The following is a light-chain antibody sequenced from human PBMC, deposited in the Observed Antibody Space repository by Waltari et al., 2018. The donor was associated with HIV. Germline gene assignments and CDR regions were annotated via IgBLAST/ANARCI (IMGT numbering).Light chain of an antibody. CDR1: QNVSTY. J-gene: IGKJ2*01. V-gene: IGKV1-39*01. Sequence: DIQMTQSPSSLSASVGDGVTITCRASQNVSTYLNWYQQKRGKAPKLVIYASSGLQSGVPSSFRGSGSGTDFTLTISSLQSEDFATYYCQQTHTTPHTFGQGTKLQIK. CDR3: QQTHTTPHT. CDR2: ASS.